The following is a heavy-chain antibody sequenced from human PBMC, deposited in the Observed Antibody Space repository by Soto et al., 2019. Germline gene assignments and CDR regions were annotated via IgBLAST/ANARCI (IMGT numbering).Heavy chain of an antibody. D-gene: IGHD2-15*01. Sequence: ASVKVSCKASGYTFTSYGISWVRQAPGQGLEWMGWISAYNGNTNYAQKLQGRVTMTTDTSTSTAYMELRSLRSDDTAVYYCARDSEGFSNIGVVVAATTTDWFDPWGQGTLVTVSS. CDR3: ARDSEGFSNIGVVVAATTTDWFDP. CDR2: ISAYNGNT. J-gene: IGHJ5*02. V-gene: IGHV1-18*01. CDR1: GYTFTSYG.